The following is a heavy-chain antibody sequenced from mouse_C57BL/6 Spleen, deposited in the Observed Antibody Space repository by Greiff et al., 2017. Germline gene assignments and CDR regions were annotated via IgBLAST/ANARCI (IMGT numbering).Heavy chain of an antibody. CDR2: IDPETGGT. J-gene: IGHJ1*03. CDR3: TRRGGCYYGSSFAWYFDV. V-gene: IGHV1-15*01. CDR1: GYTFTDYE. Sequence: QVQLKESGAELVRPGASVTLSCKASGYTFTDYEMHWVKQTPVHGLEWIGAIDPETGGTAYNQKFKGKAILTADKSSSTAYMELRSLTSEDSAVYYCTRRGGCYYGSSFAWYFDVWGTGTTVTVSS. D-gene: IGHD1-1*01.